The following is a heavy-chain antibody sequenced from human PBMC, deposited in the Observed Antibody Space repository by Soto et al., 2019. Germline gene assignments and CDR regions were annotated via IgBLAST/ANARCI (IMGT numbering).Heavy chain of an antibody. D-gene: IGHD4-17*01. Sequence: EVQVLESGGGLVQPGGSLRLSCATSGFTFSNYPMNWVRQAPGKGLEWVSGISAGGDTTYYADFVKGRFTIFRDNSKYSVFLLMNSLRVEDTAVNYCGRRCWGRGTLVTVPS. CDR1: GFTFSNYP. CDR3: GRRC. V-gene: IGHV3-23*01. J-gene: IGHJ4*01. CDR2: ISAGGDTT.